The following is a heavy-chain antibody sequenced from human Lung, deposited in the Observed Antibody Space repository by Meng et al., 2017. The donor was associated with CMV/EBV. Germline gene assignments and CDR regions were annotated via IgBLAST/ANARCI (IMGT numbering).Heavy chain of an antibody. V-gene: IGHV5-51*01. Sequence: GGSLRLSCKGSGYSFTSYWIGWVRQMPGKGLEWMGIIYPGDSDTRYSPSFQGQVTISADKSISTAYLQWSSLKASDTAMYYCARHLTEYYLDYWGQGHLVTVDS. D-gene: IGHD1-20*01. CDR3: ARHLTEYYLDY. J-gene: IGHJ4*02. CDR2: IYPGDSDT. CDR1: GYSFTSYW.